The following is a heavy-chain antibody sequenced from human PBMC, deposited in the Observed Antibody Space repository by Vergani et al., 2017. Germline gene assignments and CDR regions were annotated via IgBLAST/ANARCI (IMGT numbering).Heavy chain of an antibody. V-gene: IGHV3-73*01. J-gene: IGHJ6*04. CDR1: GFIFKNHG. CDR3: FYDFWAGYDSGDV. Sequence: VQLVESGGGVVQPGTSLRLSCAASGFIFKNHGMQWVRQTSGKGLEWIGRIRDKAYNYATVYAVSVKGRFTISRDDSKKTAYLQMNGLTTEDTAVYYCFYDFWAGYDSGDVWGKGTTVTVSS. D-gene: IGHD3/OR15-3a*01. CDR2: IRDKAYNYAT.